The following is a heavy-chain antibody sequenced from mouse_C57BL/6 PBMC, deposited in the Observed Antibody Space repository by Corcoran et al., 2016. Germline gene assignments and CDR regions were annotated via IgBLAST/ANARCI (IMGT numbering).Heavy chain of an antibody. CDR2: IYIGNGYT. Sequence: EVQLQQSGAELVRPGSSVKMSCKTSGYTFTSYGINWVKQRPGQGLEWIGYIYIGNGYTEYNEKFKGKATLTSDTSSSTAYMQLSSLRSEDSAIYLCARTANYYGSSPLDDWGKGTTLTVSS. CDR1: GYTFTSYG. CDR3: ARTANYYGSSPLDD. D-gene: IGHD1-1*01. J-gene: IGHJ2*01. V-gene: IGHV1-58*01.